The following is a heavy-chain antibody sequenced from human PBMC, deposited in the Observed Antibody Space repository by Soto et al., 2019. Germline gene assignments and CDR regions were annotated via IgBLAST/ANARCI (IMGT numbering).Heavy chain of an antibody. CDR1: GYTLTRFY. CDR3: ARGPDDSDVPRWDY. V-gene: IGHV1-46*01. D-gene: IGHD4-17*01. CDR2: INTRGGTT. Sequence: QVQLVQSGAEVRKPGASVRLSCKASGYTLTRFYLHWVRQAPGQGLEWMGIINTRGGTTAYAQKFRGRLTVTRDTSTSTVYMELCNLRSEDTAIYYCARGPDDSDVPRWDYWGQGTRVTVSS. J-gene: IGHJ4*02.